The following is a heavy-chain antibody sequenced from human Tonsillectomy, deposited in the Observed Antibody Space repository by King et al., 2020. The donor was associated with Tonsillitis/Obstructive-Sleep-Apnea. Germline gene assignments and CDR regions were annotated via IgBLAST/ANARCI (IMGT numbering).Heavy chain of an antibody. V-gene: IGHV3-30*04. CDR2: ISYDGSNK. CDR3: ASPDSSGYYYVSYYFDY. D-gene: IGHD3-22*01. J-gene: IGHJ4*02. Sequence: QLVQSGGGVVQPGRSLRLSCAASGFTFSSYAMHWVRQAPGKGLEWVAVISYDGSNKYYADSVKGRFTNSRDNSKNTLYLQMNSLRAEDTAVYYCASPDSSGYYYVSYYFDYWGQGTLVTVSS. CDR1: GFTFSSYA.